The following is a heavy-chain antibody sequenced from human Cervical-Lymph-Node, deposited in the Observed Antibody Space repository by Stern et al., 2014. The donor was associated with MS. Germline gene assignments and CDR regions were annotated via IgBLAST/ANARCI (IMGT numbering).Heavy chain of an antibody. D-gene: IGHD6-13*01. CDR2: IFPVFGTP. V-gene: IGHV1-69*01. CDR3: ALSSETSDRWYSLGYDL. CDR1: GGTFSKFP. J-gene: IGHJ5*02. Sequence: QVQLVESGAEVTKPGSSVKVSCKASGGTFSKFPSSWVRQAPGQGLEWMGGIFPVFGTPTYAQEFMGRVTSTADVARSTVYMELSSLRSDDTAVYYCALSSETSDRWYSLGYDLWGQGTLVTVSS.